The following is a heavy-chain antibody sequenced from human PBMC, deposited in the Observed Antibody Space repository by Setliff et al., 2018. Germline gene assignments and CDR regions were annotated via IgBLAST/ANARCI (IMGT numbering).Heavy chain of an antibody. D-gene: IGHD3-16*02. CDR1: GFAFSSYW. Sequence: GGSLRLSCAASGFAFSSYWMHCVRQAPGKGLVWVSRINSDGSSTGYADSVKGRFTISRDNSKNTVYLRMNARRAEDTGLYYCARDRGQVTVNNRYGFYYDGMDVWGQGTTVTVSS. J-gene: IGHJ6*02. V-gene: IGHV3-74*01. CDR2: INSDGSST. CDR3: ARDRGQVTVNNRYGFYYDGMDV.